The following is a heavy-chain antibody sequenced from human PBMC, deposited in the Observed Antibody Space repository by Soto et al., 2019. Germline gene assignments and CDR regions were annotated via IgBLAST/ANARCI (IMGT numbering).Heavy chain of an antibody. CDR2: MSYSGST. J-gene: IGHJ5*02. CDR3: TPARVLASRKWFGH. Sequence: SETLSLTRTISNGPINRVGYYWSWIRQHPGKGLEWVGYMSYSGSTYYSRSLKSRFTISVDTSKTQLSLKLSSVSGAETAIYICTPARVLASRKWFGHWGEGTLVPVSS. V-gene: IGHV4-31*03. D-gene: IGHD3-3*02. CDR1: NGPINRVGYY.